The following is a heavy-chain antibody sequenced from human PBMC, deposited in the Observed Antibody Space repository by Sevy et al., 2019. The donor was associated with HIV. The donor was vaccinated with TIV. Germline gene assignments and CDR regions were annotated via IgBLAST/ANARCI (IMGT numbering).Heavy chain of an antibody. V-gene: IGHV1-8*01. J-gene: IGHJ4*02. D-gene: IGHD7-27*01. CDR1: GYTFASFD. CDR3: ARGRLTGIGFDY. Sequence: ASVKVSCKASGYTFASFDINWVRQATGQGLEWMGWMRPNSGNTGYAQKFQGRVTMTRNTSISTAYMELSSLRSEDTAVYYCARGRLTGIGFDYWGQGTLVTVSS. CDR2: MRPNSGNT.